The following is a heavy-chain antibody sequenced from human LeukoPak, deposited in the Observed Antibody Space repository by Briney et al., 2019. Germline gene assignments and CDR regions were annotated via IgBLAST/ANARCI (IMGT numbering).Heavy chain of an antibody. CDR3: ARGFCSDEICQVFTH. Sequence: SETLSLTCNVSGGAFNSYYWSWIRQTPGEGLKWIGYISHNGNIDYSPSLESRVTMSIDTTKNQFSLKLTSVTAADTALYFCARGFCSDEICQVFTHWGQGILVTVSS. D-gene: IGHD3-3*01. CDR1: GGAFNSYY. J-gene: IGHJ4*02. V-gene: IGHV4-59*01. CDR2: ISHNGNI.